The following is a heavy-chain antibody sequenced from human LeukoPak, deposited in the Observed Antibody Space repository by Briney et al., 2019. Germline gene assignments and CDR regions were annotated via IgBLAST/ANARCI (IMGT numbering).Heavy chain of an antibody. Sequence: PSETLSLTCTVSGGSISSGGYYWSWIRQHPGKGLEWIGYIYYSGSTYYNPSLKSRVTISGDTSKNQFSLNLSSVTAADTAVYYCARELLWFGEPSFDYWGQGTLVTVSA. J-gene: IGHJ4*02. V-gene: IGHV4-31*03. D-gene: IGHD3-10*01. CDR2: IYYSGST. CDR1: GGSISSGGYY. CDR3: ARELLWFGEPSFDY.